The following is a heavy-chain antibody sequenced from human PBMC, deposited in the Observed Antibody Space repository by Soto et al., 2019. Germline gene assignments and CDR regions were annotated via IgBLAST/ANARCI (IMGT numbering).Heavy chain of an antibody. Sequence: VPLRLSYGAFEFTFSGYWGRWVLQAPRKALVWVSRINSDGNITSYADSVKGRFTISRDNAKNTLYLQMNSLRAEDTAVYYCVRDTQVLRYLGGVSPYYYGMDVWGQGTTVTAP. D-gene: IGHD3-3*01. CDR1: EFTFSGYW. CDR2: INSDGNIT. V-gene: IGHV3-74*01. J-gene: IGHJ6*02. CDR3: VRDTQVLRYLGGVSPYYYGMDV.